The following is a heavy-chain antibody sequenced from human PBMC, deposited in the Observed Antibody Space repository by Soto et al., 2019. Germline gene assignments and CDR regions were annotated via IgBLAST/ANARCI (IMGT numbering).Heavy chain of an antibody. V-gene: IGHV1-3*01. Sequence: ASVKVSCKASGYTFTRYAMHWVRQAPGQSLEWMGWINAGNGNTKDSQKFQGRVTITRDTYASTDYMELSSLRSEDTAVYYCARDPDSSGWYYFDYWGQGTLVTVSS. CDR1: GYTFTRYA. J-gene: IGHJ4*02. D-gene: IGHD6-19*01. CDR3: ARDPDSSGWYYFDY. CDR2: INAGNGNT.